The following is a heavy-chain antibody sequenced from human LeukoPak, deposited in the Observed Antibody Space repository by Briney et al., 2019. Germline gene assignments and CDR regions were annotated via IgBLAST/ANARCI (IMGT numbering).Heavy chain of an antibody. Sequence: GASVTVSCKASGGTLSSYAISWVRQAPGQGLEWMGGIIPIFGTANYAQKFQGRVTITTDESTSTAYMELSSLRSEDTAVYYCARDMAGAARPHRDDNWFDPWGQGTLVTVSS. CDR1: GGTLSSYA. J-gene: IGHJ5*02. CDR2: IIPIFGTA. CDR3: ARDMAGAARPHRDDNWFDP. V-gene: IGHV1-69*05. D-gene: IGHD6-6*01.